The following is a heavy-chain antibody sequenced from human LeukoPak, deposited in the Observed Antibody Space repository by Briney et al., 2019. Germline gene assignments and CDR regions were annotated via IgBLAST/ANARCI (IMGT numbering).Heavy chain of an antibody. CDR3: ARVTTVAFDY. V-gene: IGHV3-74*01. D-gene: IGHD4-23*01. CDR1: GFTFSSYW. CDR2: INSDGSST. Sequence: TGGSLRLSCAASGFTFSSYWMPWVRQAPGKGLAWVSRINSDGSSTSYADSVKGRFTISRDNAKNTLYLQMNSLRAEDTAVYYCARVTTVAFDYWGQGTLVTVSS. J-gene: IGHJ4*02.